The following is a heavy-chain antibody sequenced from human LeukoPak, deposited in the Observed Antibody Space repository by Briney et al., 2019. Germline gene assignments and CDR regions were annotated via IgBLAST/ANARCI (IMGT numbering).Heavy chain of an antibody. D-gene: IGHD4-17*01. Sequence: ASVKVSCKASGYTFTSYGISWVRQAPGQGLEWMGWISAYNGHTNYAQKFQGRVIMTTDTSTNTAYMELRSLRSDDTAVYYCARDGPDYGDYINFDYWGQGTLVTVSS. CDR3: ARDGPDYGDYINFDY. CDR2: ISAYNGHT. CDR1: GYTFTSYG. J-gene: IGHJ4*02. V-gene: IGHV1-18*01.